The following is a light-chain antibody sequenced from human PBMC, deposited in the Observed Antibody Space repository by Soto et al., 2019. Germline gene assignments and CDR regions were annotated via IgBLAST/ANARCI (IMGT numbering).Light chain of an antibody. CDR1: SSDVGGYDY. CDR3: CSYAGTYIFI. Sequence: QSALTQPPSVSGSPGQSVTISCTGTSSDVGGYDYVSWYQQHPGKAPKLMIYNVGKRPSGVPDRFSGSKSGNTASLTISGFQAEDEADYYCCSYAGTYIFIFGGGTKLTVL. V-gene: IGLV2-11*01. J-gene: IGLJ2*01. CDR2: NVG.